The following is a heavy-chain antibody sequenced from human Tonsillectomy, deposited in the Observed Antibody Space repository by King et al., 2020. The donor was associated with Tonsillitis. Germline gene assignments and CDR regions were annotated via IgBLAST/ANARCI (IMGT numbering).Heavy chain of an antibody. Sequence: ITLKESGPTLVKPTQTLTLTCTFSGFSLSTSGVGVGWIRQPPGKALEWLALIYWNDDKRYSPSLKSRLTITKDTSKNQVVLTMTNMDPVDTATYYCARTKGYYDSSGYYQDQEGWFDPWGQGTLVTVSS. CDR1: GFSLSTSGVG. V-gene: IGHV2-5*01. D-gene: IGHD3-22*01. CDR2: IYWNDDK. CDR3: ARTKGYYDSSGYYQDQEGWFDP. J-gene: IGHJ5*02.